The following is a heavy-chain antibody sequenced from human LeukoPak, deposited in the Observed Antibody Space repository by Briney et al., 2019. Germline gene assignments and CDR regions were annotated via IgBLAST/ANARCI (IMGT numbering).Heavy chain of an antibody. V-gene: IGHV4-39*02. CDR1: GGSITSYTHY. CDR2: VYYTGGT. J-gene: IGHJ5*02. D-gene: IGHD6-6*01. CDR3: VSNSSSSPWFDP. Sequence: SETLSLTCTVSGGSITSYTHYWGWIRQPPGKGLEWIATVYYTGGTYYNPSLKSRVTISIDTSRNHFALKLTSVIAADTAMYYCVSNSSSSPWFDPWGQGTLVTVSS.